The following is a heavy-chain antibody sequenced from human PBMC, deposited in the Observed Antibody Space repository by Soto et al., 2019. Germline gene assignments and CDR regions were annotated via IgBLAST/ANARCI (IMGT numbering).Heavy chain of an antibody. J-gene: IGHJ5*02. V-gene: IGHV4-30-4*01. CDR2: IYYSGST. CDR1: GGSISSGDYY. D-gene: IGHD6-13*01. CDR3: ARDPTPGIAEAGGNWFDP. Sequence: SSETLSLTCTVSGGSISSGDYYWSWIRQPPGKGLEWIGYIYYSGSTYYNPSLKSRVTISVDTSRNQFSLKLSSVTAADTAVYYCARDPTPGIAEAGGNWFDPWGQGTLVTVSS.